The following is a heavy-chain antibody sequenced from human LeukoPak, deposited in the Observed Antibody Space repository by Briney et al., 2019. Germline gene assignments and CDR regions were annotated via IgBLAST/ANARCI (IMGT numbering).Heavy chain of an antibody. D-gene: IGHD2-21*01. J-gene: IGHJ6*03. V-gene: IGHV4-61*02. CDR3: AREIDPKSNRNYYYYMDV. CDR2: IYTSGST. CDR1: GGSISSGSYY. Sequence: PSETLSLTCTVSGGSISSGSYYWSWIRQPAGKGLEWIGRIYTSGSTNYNPSLKSRVTISVDTSQNQFSLKLSYVTAADTAVYYCAREIDPKSNRNYYYYMDVWGKGTTVTISS.